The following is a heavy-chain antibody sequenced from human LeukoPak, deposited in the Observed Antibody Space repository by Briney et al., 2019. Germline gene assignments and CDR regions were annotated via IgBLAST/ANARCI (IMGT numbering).Heavy chain of an antibody. CDR1: GYTFTGYY. CDR2: INPNSGGT. CDR3: ARDHGMDV. J-gene: IGHJ6*02. Sequence: ASVRVSCKASGYTFTGYYMHWVRQAPGQGLEWMGWINPNSGGTNYAQKFRGRVTMTRDTSINTAYMELSRLRSDDTAVYYCARDHGMDVWGQGTTVTVSS. V-gene: IGHV1-2*02.